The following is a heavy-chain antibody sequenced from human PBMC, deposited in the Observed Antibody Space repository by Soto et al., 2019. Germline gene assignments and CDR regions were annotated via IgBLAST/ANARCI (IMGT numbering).Heavy chain of an antibody. Sequence: GGSLRLSCAASGFSFITYSMYWVRQAPGKGLEWVSSISSNSDYIYYADSVKGRFTISRDNAKNSLFLQMNSLRAEDTAVYFCARDGYSRSFVFDPRGQGTLVTVSS. V-gene: IGHV3-21*01. J-gene: IGHJ5*02. CDR1: GFSFITYS. D-gene: IGHD5-12*01. CDR2: ISSNSDYI. CDR3: ARDGYSRSFVFDP.